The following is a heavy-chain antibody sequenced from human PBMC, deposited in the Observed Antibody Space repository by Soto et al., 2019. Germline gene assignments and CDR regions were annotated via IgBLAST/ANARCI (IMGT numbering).Heavy chain of an antibody. J-gene: IGHJ2*01. D-gene: IGHD2-15*01. V-gene: IGHV1-69*06. CDR3: ARDLEAGPAFYGYFDL. CDR1: GGTFSSYA. CDR2: IIPISGTA. Sequence: QVQLVQSGAEVKKPGSSVRVSCEASGGTFSSYAISWVRQAPGQGLEWMGGIIPISGTANYAQKFQGRVTITADKYTSTVHMELTSLRSDDTAVYYCARDLEAGPAFYGYFDLWGRGTLVTVSS.